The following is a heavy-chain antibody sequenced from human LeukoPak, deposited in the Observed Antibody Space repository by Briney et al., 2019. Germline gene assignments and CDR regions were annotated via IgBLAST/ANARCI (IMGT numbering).Heavy chain of an antibody. Sequence: GGSLRLSCAASGFTFDDYAMHWVRQAPGKGLEWVSSISYSSSTIYYADPVEGRFTISRDNAKNSLYLQMNSLRAEDTAVYYCARPYCSSSSCYWYFDYWGQGTLVIVSS. CDR1: GFTFDDYA. CDR2: ISYSSSTI. J-gene: IGHJ4*02. CDR3: ARPYCSSSSCYWYFDY. V-gene: IGHV3-48*04. D-gene: IGHD2-2*01.